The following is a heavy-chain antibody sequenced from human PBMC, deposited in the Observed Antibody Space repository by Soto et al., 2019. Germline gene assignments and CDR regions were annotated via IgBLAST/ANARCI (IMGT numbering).Heavy chain of an antibody. CDR1: GFTFSSYG. J-gene: IGHJ4*02. D-gene: IGHD3-22*01. Sequence: SGGSLRLSCAASGFTFSSYGMHWVRQAPGKGLEWVAVIWYDGSNKYYADSVKGRFTISRDNSKNTLYLQMNSLRAEDTAVYYCARGWGYYDSSGPLPYWGQGTLVTVSS. V-gene: IGHV3-33*01. CDR3: ARGWGYYDSSGPLPY. CDR2: IWYDGSNK.